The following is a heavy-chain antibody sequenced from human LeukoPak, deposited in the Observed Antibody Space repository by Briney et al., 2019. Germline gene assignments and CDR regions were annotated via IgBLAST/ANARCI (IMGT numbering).Heavy chain of an antibody. V-gene: IGHV6-1*01. D-gene: IGHD2-2*01. Sequence: SQTLSLTCAISGDSVSSNSVTWNWIRQSPSRGLEWLGGTYYRSTWYDDYAVSVRGRITVNPDTSKNQFSLHLNSVTPEDTAVYYCARRLTQYDCFDPWGQGILVTVSS. CDR2: TYYRSTWYD. CDR3: ARRLTQYDCFDP. CDR1: GDSVSSNSVT. J-gene: IGHJ5*02.